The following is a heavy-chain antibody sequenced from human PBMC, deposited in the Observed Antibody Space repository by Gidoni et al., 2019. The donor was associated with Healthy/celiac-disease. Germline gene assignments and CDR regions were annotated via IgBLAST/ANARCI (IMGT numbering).Heavy chain of an antibody. V-gene: IGHV4-39*01. CDR3: ARHEGDYRWLRSPYYFDY. D-gene: IGHD5-12*01. CDR2: IYYSGST. J-gene: IGHJ4*02. CDR1: GGSISSSSYY. Sequence: QLQLQESGPGLVKPSETLSLTCTVSGGSISSSSYYWGWIRQPPGKGLEWIGSIYYSGSTYYNPSLKSRVTISVDTSKNQFSLKLSSVTAADTAVYYCARHEGDYRWLRSPYYFDYWGQGTLVTVSS.